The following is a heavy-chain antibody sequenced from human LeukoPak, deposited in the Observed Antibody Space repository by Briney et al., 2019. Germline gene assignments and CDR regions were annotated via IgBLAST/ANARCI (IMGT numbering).Heavy chain of an antibody. D-gene: IGHD6-19*01. V-gene: IGHV3-33*01. CDR3: ARDRQWQWVTPGDY. CDR1: GFSFSMYG. Sequence: QPGRSLRLSCAASGFSFSMYGMHWVRQAPGKGLEWVAVIWYDGSNQHHADSVKGRFTISRDNSKNMLYLQMNSLRAEDTAVYFCARDRQWQWVTPGDYWGQGTLVTVSS. CDR2: IWYDGSNQ. J-gene: IGHJ4*02.